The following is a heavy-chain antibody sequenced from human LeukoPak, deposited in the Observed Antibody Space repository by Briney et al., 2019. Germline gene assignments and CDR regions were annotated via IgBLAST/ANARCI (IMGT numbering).Heavy chain of an antibody. CDR3: ARGYSGYDTPLDS. V-gene: IGHV1-2*02. CDR1: GYTFTGYY. J-gene: IGHJ4*02. D-gene: IGHD5-12*01. Sequence: VASVKVSCKASGYTFTGYYMHWVRQAPGQGLEWMGWINPNSGGTNYAQKFQGRVTMTRDTSISTAYMELSRLRSEDMAVYYCARGYSGYDTPLDSWGQGTLVTVSS. CDR2: INPNSGGT.